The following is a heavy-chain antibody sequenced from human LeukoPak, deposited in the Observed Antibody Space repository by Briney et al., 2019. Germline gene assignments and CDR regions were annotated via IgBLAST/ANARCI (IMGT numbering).Heavy chain of an antibody. CDR3: ARDYTSAEWLGFAFDV. CDR1: GYTFTRYA. J-gene: IGHJ3*01. Sequence: AASVKVSCKASGYTFTRYAISWVRQAPGQGLERMGWINPFNGNTNDAERFQGRVIMTTDTSTRTAYMELRSLRSDDTAVYYCARDYTSAEWLGFAFDVWGQGTMISVSS. V-gene: IGHV1-18*01. D-gene: IGHD6-19*01. CDR2: INPFNGNT.